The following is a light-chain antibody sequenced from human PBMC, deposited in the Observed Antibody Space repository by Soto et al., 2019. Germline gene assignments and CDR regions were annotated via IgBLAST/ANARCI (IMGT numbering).Light chain of an antibody. CDR2: DAS. CDR3: QLRSSWPPYT. J-gene: IGKJ2*01. CDR1: QSVGTY. V-gene: IGKV3-11*01. Sequence: LVLTQSPATLSLSPGEGASLSCWASQSVGTYMAWYQRKPGQPPRLLIYDASKRATGVPARFSGSGSGTNFTFTISSLXPADFALYFCQLRSSWPPYTFAQGTKVDIK.